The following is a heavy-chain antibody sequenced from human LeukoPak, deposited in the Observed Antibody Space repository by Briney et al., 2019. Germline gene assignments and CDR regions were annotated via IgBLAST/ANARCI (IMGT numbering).Heavy chain of an antibody. J-gene: IGHJ4*02. CDR2: INPNSGGT. CDR1: GYTFTGYY. Sequence: GASVTVSCKASGYTFTGYYMHWVRQAPGQGLEWMGWINPNSGGTNYAQKFQGRVTMTRDTSISTAYMELSRLRSDDTAVYYCARGGMVRGVFITYALIDYWGQGTLVTVSS. V-gene: IGHV1-2*02. D-gene: IGHD3-10*01. CDR3: ARGGMVRGVFITYALIDY.